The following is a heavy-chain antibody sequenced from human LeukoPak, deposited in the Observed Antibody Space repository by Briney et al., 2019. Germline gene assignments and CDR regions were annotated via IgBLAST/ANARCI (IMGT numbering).Heavy chain of an antibody. Sequence: PSETLSLTCTVSGGSISSGDYSWSWIRQPPGKGLEWIGEINHSGGTNYNPSLKSRVTISVDTSKNQFSLKLSSVTAADTAVYYCARYLEENDSSGRYYFDYWGQGTLVTVSS. J-gene: IGHJ4*02. CDR1: GGSISSGDYS. V-gene: IGHV4-39*07. CDR2: INHSGGT. D-gene: IGHD3-22*01. CDR3: ARYLEENDSSGRYYFDY.